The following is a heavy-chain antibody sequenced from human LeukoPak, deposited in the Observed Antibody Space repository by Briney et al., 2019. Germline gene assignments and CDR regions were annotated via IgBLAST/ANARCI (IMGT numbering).Heavy chain of an antibody. Sequence: GGSLRLSCGASGFTFSSYAMSWIRQAPGKGLEWVSAISGNSGSTYYADSVKGRFTISRDNSKNTLYLQMNSLRAEDTAVYYCAKAVTPGGGPRDYWGQGTLVTVSS. CDR2: ISGNSGST. J-gene: IGHJ4*02. CDR1: GFTFSSYA. V-gene: IGHV3-23*01. D-gene: IGHD2-15*01. CDR3: AKAVTPGGGPRDY.